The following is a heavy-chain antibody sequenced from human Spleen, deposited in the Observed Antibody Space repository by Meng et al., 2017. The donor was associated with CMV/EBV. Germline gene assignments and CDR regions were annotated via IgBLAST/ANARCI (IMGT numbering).Heavy chain of an antibody. CDR3: VRSSRTTVTIGTFDI. Sequence: RASVPGLGKPSQNLSLTCTVSGASINSGDYYWSWIRQPPGKGLEWIGYLYYSGSTYYNPSLESRVTISVDTSKKQFSLKLNSVSAADTAVYYCVRSSRTTVTIGTFDIWGQGTMVTV. CDR2: LYYSGST. J-gene: IGHJ3*02. D-gene: IGHD4-11*01. V-gene: IGHV4-30-4*08. CDR1: GASINSGDYY.